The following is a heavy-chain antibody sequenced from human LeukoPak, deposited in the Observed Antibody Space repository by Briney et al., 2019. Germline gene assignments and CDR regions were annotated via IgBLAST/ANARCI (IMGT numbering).Heavy chain of an antibody. J-gene: IGHJ4*02. CDR3: AGGESEYSSSGDFAY. V-gene: IGHV3-48*01. Sequence: GGSLRLSCAASGFTFSNAWMSWVRQAPGKGLEWVSYISSRSTTIHYADSVKGRFTISRDNAKNSLYLQMNSLRAEDTAVYYCAGGESEYSSSGDFAYWGQGTLVTVSS. CDR1: GFTFSNAW. D-gene: IGHD6-6*01. CDR2: ISSRSTTI.